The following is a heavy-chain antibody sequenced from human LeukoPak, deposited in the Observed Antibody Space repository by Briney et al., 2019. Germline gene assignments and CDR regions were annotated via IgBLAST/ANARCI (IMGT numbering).Heavy chain of an antibody. Sequence: QPGGSLRLSCAASGFTFSSYAMSWVRQAPGKGLEWVSAISGSGGSTYYADSVKGRFTISRDNSKNTLYLQMNSLRAEDTAAYYCAKDKNYGDSGFDYWGQGTLVTVSS. D-gene: IGHD4-17*01. CDR1: GFTFSSYA. J-gene: IGHJ4*02. CDR3: AKDKNYGDSGFDY. CDR2: ISGSGGST. V-gene: IGHV3-23*01.